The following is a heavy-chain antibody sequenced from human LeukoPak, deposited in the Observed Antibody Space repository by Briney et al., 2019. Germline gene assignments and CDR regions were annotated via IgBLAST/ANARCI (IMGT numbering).Heavy chain of an antibody. D-gene: IGHD4-17*01. CDR2: ITGGGHST. V-gene: IGHV3-23*01. CDR3: TTFTVTPRHFDY. CDR1: GFTFSSYA. J-gene: IGHJ4*02. Sequence: GGSLRLSCAASGFTFSSYAMSWVRQAPGKGLEWVSAITGGGHSTYYADSVKGRFTISRDNSKNTLYLQLNSLTAEDTAIYYCTTFTVTPRHFDYWGQGTLVTVSS.